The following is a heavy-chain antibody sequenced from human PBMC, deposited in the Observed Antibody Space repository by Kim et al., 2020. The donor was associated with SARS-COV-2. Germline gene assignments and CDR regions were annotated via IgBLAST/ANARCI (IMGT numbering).Heavy chain of an antibody. CDR2: INHSGST. CDR3: ARGLQVQLWLHPRRVCYFDD. J-gene: IGHJ4*02. D-gene: IGHD5-18*01. Sequence: SETLSLTCAVYGGSFSGYYWSWIRQPPGKGLEWIGEINHSGSTNYNPSLKSRVTISVDTSKNQFSLKLSSVTAADTAVYYCARGLQVQLWLHPRRVCYFDDWGQGTLVTVSS. CDR1: GGSFSGYY. V-gene: IGHV4-34*01.